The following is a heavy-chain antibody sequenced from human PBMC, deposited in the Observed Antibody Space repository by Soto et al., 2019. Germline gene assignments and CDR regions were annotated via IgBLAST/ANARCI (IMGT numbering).Heavy chain of an antibody. CDR3: ARDHSGFDY. CDR2: ISYDGSNK. J-gene: IGHJ4*02. D-gene: IGHD3-10*01. V-gene: IGHV3-30-3*01. CDR1: IFTFSSDS. Sequence: GGSLRISCSASIFTFSSDSVHWVRQAPGKGLEWVAVISYDGSNKYYADSVKGRFTISRDNSKNTLYLQMNSLRAEDTAVYYCARDHSGFDYWGQGTLVTVSS.